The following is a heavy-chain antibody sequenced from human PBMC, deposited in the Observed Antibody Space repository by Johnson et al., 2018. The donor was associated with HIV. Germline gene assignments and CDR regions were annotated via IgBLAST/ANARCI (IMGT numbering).Heavy chain of an antibody. CDR3: AKEQLYGDYAIDGGNAFDI. CDR1: GFAVSSNY. CDR2: IYSGGTT. V-gene: IGHV3-66*01. J-gene: IGHJ3*02. D-gene: IGHD4-17*01. Sequence: VQLVESGGGLVQPGGSLRLSCAASGFAVSSNYMSWVRQAPGKGLEWVSVIYSGGTTYNADSVKGRFTISSDNSKNTLYLQMNSLRAEDTAVYYCAKEQLYGDYAIDGGNAFDIWGQGTMVTVSS.